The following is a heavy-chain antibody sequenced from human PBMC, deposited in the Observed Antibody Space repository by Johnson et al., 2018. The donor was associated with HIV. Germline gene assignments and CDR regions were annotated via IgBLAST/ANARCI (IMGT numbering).Heavy chain of an antibody. D-gene: IGHD5-18*01. Sequence: VQLVESGGGLVQPGGSLRLSCAASGFTVSSNYMSWVRQAPGKGLEWVAVIYSGGSTYYADSVKGRFTISRDNSKNTLYLQMNSLRAEDTAVDYCARTRGYSYGLYAFDIWGQGTMVTVSS. J-gene: IGHJ3*02. CDR3: ARTRGYSYGLYAFDI. CDR2: IYSGGST. V-gene: IGHV3-66*01. CDR1: GFTVSSNY.